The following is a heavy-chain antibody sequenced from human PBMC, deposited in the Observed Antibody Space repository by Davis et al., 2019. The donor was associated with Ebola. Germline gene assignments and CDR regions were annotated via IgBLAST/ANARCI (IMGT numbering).Heavy chain of an antibody. J-gene: IGHJ4*02. V-gene: IGHV4-38-2*02. D-gene: IGHD6-6*01. CDR1: GYSISSGYY. CDR2: IYHSGST. CDR3: ASTYSSSSSDTFDS. Sequence: PSETLSLTCTVSGYSISSGYYWGWIRQPPGKGLEWIGIIYHSGSTYYNPSLKSRVTISVDTSKNQFSLKVSSVTAADTAVYYCASTYSSSSSDTFDSWGQGTLVTVSS.